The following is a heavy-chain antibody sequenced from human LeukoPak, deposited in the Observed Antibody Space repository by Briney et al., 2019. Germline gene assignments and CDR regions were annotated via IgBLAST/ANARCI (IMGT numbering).Heavy chain of an antibody. CDR1: GGSISSYY. CDR2: IYYSGST. D-gene: IGHD3-3*01. CDR3: ARGRVGEYDFWSGYAFDI. J-gene: IGHJ3*02. Sequence: SETLSLTCTVSGGSISSYYWSWIRQPPGKGLEWIGYIYYSGSTNYNPSLKSRVTISVDTSKNQFSLKLSSVTAADTAVYYCARGRVGEYDFWSGYAFDIWGQGTMVTVSS. V-gene: IGHV4-59*12.